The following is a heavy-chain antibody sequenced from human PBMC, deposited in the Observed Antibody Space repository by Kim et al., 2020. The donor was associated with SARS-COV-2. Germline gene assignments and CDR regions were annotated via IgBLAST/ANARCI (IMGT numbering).Heavy chain of an antibody. Sequence: FDADSVKGRFTFSSDNTNNTVHLQMDSLRAEDTAVYFCAGSVSPWGYMDVWGKGTPVTVSS. V-gene: IGHV3-66*01. J-gene: IGHJ6*03. CDR3: AGSVSPWGYMDV. D-gene: IGHD2-15*01.